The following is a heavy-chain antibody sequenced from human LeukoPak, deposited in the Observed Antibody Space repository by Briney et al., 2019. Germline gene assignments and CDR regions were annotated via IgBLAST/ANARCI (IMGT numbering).Heavy chain of an antibody. D-gene: IGHD2-2*01. V-gene: IGHV1-18*04. Sequence: ASVKVSCKASGYTFTSYGISWVRQAPGQGLEWMGWISAYNGNTNYVHKLQGRVTMTTDTSTSTAYMELRSLRSDDTAVYYCARDLWVPAAPHYFDYWGQGTLVTVSS. CDR1: GYTFTSYG. CDR2: ISAYNGNT. CDR3: ARDLWVPAAPHYFDY. J-gene: IGHJ4*02.